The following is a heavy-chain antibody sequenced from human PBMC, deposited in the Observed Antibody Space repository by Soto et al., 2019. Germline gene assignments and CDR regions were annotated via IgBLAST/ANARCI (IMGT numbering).Heavy chain of an antibody. J-gene: IGHJ4*02. V-gene: IGHV4-4*07. CDR2: IYTSGTT. CDR3: ARGGGYGEYDY. D-gene: IGHD4-17*01. Sequence: QVQLQESGPGLVKPSETLSLTCTVSGGSISSYYWSWIRQPAGKELEWIGRIYTSGTTNYNPSLKSRVTMSIDTSKYRFSLNLSSVTAADTAVYYCARGGGYGEYDYWGQGTLVTVSS. CDR1: GGSISSYY.